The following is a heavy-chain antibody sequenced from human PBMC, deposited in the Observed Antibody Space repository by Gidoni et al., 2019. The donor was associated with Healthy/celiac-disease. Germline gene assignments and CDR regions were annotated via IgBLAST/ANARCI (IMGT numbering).Heavy chain of an antibody. CDR3: ARDWARSAPAAIFDY. J-gene: IGHJ4*02. D-gene: IGHD2-2*02. CDR2: IKQDGSEK. V-gene: IGHV3-7*03. Sequence: DVQLVESGGGLVQPGGSLRLSCAASGFPFSSYWMSWVRQAPGKGLEWVANIKQDGSEKYYVDSVKGRFTISRDNAKNSLYLQMNSLRAEDTAVYYCARDWARSAPAAIFDYWGQGTLVTVSS. CDR1: GFPFSSYW.